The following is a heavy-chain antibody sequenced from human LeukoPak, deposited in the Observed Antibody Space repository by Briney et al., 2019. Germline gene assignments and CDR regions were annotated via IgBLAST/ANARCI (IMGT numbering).Heavy chain of an antibody. CDR2: ISGSGGST. J-gene: IGHJ6*04. V-gene: IGHV3-23*01. CDR1: GLTFSDYY. Sequence: PGGSLRLSCAASGLTFSDYYMSWIRQAPGKGLEWVSAISGSGGSTYYADSVKGRFTISRDNSKNTLYLQMNSLRAEDTAVYYCAELGITMIGGVWGKGTTVTTSS. D-gene: IGHD3-10*02. CDR3: AELGITMIGGV.